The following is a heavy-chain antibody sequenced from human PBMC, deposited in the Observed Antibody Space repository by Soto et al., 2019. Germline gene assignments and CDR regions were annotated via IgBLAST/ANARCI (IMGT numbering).Heavy chain of an antibody. CDR2: ISYDGSNK. CDR1: GFTFSSYG. D-gene: IGHD1-1*01. CDR3: LGEGSVSGTFDY. J-gene: IGHJ4*02. V-gene: IGHV3-30*03. Sequence: GGSLRLSCAASGFTFSSYGMHWVRQAPCKGLEWVAVISYDGSNKYYADSAKGRFTISRDDSKNTLYLQMNSLRAEDTAVYYCLGEGSVSGTFDYWGQGTLVTVSS.